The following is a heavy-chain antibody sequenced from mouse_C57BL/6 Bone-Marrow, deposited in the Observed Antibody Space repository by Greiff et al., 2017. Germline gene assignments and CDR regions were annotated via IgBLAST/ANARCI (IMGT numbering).Heavy chain of an antibody. Sequence: EVQLQQSGPELVKPGASVKISCKASGYTFTDYYMNWVKQSHGKSLEWIGDINPNNGGTSYNQKFKGKATLTVDKSSSTAYMELRSLTSEDSAVYYCARRKSYYSHYRSMDYWGQGTSVTVSS. CDR2: INPNNGGT. CDR3: ARRKSYYSHYRSMDY. J-gene: IGHJ4*01. CDR1: GYTFTDYY. V-gene: IGHV1-26*01. D-gene: IGHD2-5*01.